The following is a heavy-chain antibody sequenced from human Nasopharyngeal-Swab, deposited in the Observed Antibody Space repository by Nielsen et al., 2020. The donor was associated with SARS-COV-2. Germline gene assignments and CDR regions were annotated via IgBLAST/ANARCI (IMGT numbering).Heavy chain of an antibody. CDR1: GYTFTNYV. CDR2: ININTGNP. V-gene: IGHV7-4-1*02. D-gene: IGHD3-22*01. Sequence: ASVKVSCKASGYTFTNYVINCVRQAPGQGLEWMGWININTGNPTYAQGLTGRFVFSFDTSVNTAYLQISGLRADDTAVYYCARWFYGMDVWGQGTTVTVSS. CDR3: ARWFYGMDV. J-gene: IGHJ6*02.